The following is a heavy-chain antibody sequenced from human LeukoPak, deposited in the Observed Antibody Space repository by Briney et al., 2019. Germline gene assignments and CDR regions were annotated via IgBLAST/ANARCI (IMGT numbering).Heavy chain of an antibody. CDR3: ARTYYYGSGKFAP. CDR1: GGSIRSYY. Sequence: SETLSLTCTVSGGSIRSYYWSWIRQPPGKGLEWIGYIYYSGSTNYNPSLKSRVTISVDTSKNQFSLKLSSVTAADTAVYYCARTYYYGSGKFAPWGQGTLVTVSS. CDR2: IYYSGST. J-gene: IGHJ5*02. V-gene: IGHV4-59*01. D-gene: IGHD3-10*01.